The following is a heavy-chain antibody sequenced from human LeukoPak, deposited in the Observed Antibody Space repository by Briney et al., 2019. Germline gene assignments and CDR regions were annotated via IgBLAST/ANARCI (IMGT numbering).Heavy chain of an antibody. CDR3: ATWAFHHGLDV. CDR1: GFTFGDYA. CDR2: IRADGGRT. V-gene: IGHV3-43*02. Sequence: PGGSLRLSCAASGFTFGDYAMHWVRQAPGKGLEWVSLIRADGGRTYYADSVNGGFTISRDNSKNSLYLQMNSLRTDDTALYYCATWAFHHGLDVWGQGSTVTVSS. J-gene: IGHJ6*02. D-gene: IGHD1-26*01.